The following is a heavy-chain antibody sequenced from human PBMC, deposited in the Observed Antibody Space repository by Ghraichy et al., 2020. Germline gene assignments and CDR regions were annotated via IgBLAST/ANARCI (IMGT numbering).Heavy chain of an antibody. V-gene: IGHV4-59*01. D-gene: IGHD1-7*01. CDR3: AGRITGTTGYYYYYGMDV. CDR2: IYYSGST. J-gene: IGHJ6*04. Sequence: SETLSLTCTVSGGSISSYYWSWIRQPPGKGLEWIGYIYYSGSTNYNPSLKSRVTISVDTSKNQFSLKLSSVTAADTAVYYCAGRITGTTGYYYYYGMDVWGKGTTVTVSS. CDR1: GGSISSYY.